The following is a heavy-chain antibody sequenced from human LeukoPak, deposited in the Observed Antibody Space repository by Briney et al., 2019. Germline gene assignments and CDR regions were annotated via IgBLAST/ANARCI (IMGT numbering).Heavy chain of an antibody. CDR1: GGSISSYY. CDR2: IYASGST. D-gene: IGHD4-11*01. J-gene: IGHJ5*02. CDR3: ARGRSRRATVTTSWFDP. V-gene: IGHV4-4*07. Sequence: SETLSLTCTVSGGSISSYYWSWIRQPAGKGLEWIGRIYASGSTNYNPSLKSRVTMSVDTSKNQFSLKLSSVTAADTAVYYCARGRSRRATVTTSWFDPWGQGTLVTVSS.